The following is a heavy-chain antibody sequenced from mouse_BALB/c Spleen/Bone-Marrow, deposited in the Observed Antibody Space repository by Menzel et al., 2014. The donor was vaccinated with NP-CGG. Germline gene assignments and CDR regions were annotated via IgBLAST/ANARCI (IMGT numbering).Heavy chain of an antibody. CDR3: ARGGGNYPYAMDY. V-gene: IGHV1S56*01. D-gene: IGHD2-1*01. CDR1: GYTFTSYY. Sequence: QVQLKDSGPELVKPGTSVRISCKASGYTFTSYYIHWVKQRPGQGLEWIGWIYPGNVNTKYNERFKGKATLTTDKSSGTAYMQLSSLTSEDSAVYFCARGGGNYPYAMDYWGQGTSVTVSS. J-gene: IGHJ4*01. CDR2: IYPGNVNT.